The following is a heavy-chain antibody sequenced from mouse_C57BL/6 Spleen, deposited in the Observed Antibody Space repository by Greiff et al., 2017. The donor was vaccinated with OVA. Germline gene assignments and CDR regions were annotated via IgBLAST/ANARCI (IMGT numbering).Heavy chain of an antibody. CDR2: IDPSDSYT. CDR3: ARSSTGTDYFDY. Sequence: VQLQQPGAELVKPGASVKLSCKASGYTFTSYWMQWVKQRPGQGLEWIGEIDPSDSYTNYNQKFKGKATLTVDTSSSTAYMQLSSLTSEDSAVYYCARSSTGTDYFDYWGQGTTLTVSS. CDR1: GYTFTSYW. J-gene: IGHJ2*01. D-gene: IGHD4-1*02. V-gene: IGHV1-50*01.